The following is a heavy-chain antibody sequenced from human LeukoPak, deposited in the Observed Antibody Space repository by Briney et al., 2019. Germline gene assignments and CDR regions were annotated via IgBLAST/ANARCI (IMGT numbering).Heavy chain of an antibody. Sequence: GGSLRLSCAASGFTFSSYAMSWVRQAPGKGLEWVSSLTAGGECTFYADSVKGRFTISRDNSKDTLYLQMNSLRAEDTAVYYCAKDLGYSYGCSDYWGQGTLVTVSS. CDR3: AKDLGYSYGCSDY. J-gene: IGHJ4*02. D-gene: IGHD5-18*01. CDR1: GFTFSSYA. V-gene: IGHV3-23*01. CDR2: LTAGGECT.